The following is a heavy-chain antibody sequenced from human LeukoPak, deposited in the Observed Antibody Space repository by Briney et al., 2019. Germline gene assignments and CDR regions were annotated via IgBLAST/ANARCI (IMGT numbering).Heavy chain of an antibody. J-gene: IGHJ1*01. CDR2: ISSSSSYI. V-gene: IGHV3-21*01. D-gene: IGHD3-22*01. CDR3: ARVPNYYDSSGPFQH. Sequence: GGSLRLSCAASGFTFSSNSMNWVRQAPGKGLEWVSSISSSSSYIYYADSLKGRFTISRDNAKNSLYLQMNSLRAEDTAVYYCARVPNYYDSSGPFQHWGQGTLVTVSS. CDR1: GFTFSSNS.